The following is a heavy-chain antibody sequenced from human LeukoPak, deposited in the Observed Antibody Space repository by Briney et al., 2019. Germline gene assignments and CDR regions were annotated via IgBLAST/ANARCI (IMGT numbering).Heavy chain of an antibody. V-gene: IGHV3-23*01. D-gene: IGHD5-12*01. Sequence: GGSLRLSCAASGFTFSSYAMSWVRQAPGKGLEWVSAISGSGGSTYYADSVKGRFTISSDNSKNTLYLQMNSLRAEDTAVYYCAKLPTKDYYYYGMDVWGQGTTVTVSS. CDR1: GFTFSSYA. CDR3: AKLPTKDYYYYGMDV. CDR2: ISGSGGST. J-gene: IGHJ6*02.